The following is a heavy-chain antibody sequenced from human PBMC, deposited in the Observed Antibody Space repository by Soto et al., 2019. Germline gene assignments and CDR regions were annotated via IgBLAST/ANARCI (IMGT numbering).Heavy chain of an antibody. Sequence: ASVKVSCKASGYTFTSYGISWVRQAPGQGLEWMGWISAYNGNTNYAQKLQGRVTMTTDKSTRKAYMGLRSLRSDDTAGYYCASTLGRRIRSNDAFDIWGQGTMVTVSS. CDR2: ISAYNGNT. V-gene: IGHV1-18*01. CDR3: ASTLGRRIRSNDAFDI. J-gene: IGHJ3*02. CDR1: GYTFTSYG.